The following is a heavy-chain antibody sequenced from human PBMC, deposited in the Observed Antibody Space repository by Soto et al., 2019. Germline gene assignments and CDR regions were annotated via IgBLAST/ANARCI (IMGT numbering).Heavy chain of an antibody. CDR1: GFTFSSYE. CDR2: ISSSGSTI. V-gene: IGHV3-48*03. D-gene: IGHD6-13*01. J-gene: IGHJ4*02. Sequence: GGSLRLSCAASGFTFSSYEMNWVRQAPGKGLEWVSYISSSGSTIYYADSVKGRFTISRDNAKNSLYLQMNSLRAEDTAVYYCARGEYSSSWYDYWGQGTLVTVSS. CDR3: ARGEYSSSWYDY.